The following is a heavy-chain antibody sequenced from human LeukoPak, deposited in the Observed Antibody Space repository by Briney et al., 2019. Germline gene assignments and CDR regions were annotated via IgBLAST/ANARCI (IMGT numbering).Heavy chain of an antibody. Sequence: VSVKVSCKASGYTFTSYYMHWVRQAPGQGLEWMGIINPSGGSTSYAQKFQGRVTMTRDTSTSTVYMELSSLRSEDTAVYYCARDPKRGPNYYYGMDVWGKGTTVTVSS. D-gene: IGHD3-16*01. CDR1: GYTFTSYY. CDR3: ARDPKRGPNYYYGMDV. V-gene: IGHV1-46*01. CDR2: INPSGGST. J-gene: IGHJ6*04.